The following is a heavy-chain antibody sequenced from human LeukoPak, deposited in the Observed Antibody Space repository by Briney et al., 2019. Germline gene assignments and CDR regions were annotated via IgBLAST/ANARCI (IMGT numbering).Heavy chain of an antibody. J-gene: IGHJ4*02. CDR2: IIPNFATA. D-gene: IGHD6-19*01. V-gene: IGHV1-69*13. CDR3: ARDLYSSGWYFDY. CDR1: GGTFSSYA. Sequence: ASVKVSCKASGGTFSSYAITWVRQAPGQGLEWMGGIIPNFATANYAQKLQGRVTITADESTSTAYMELSSLRSEDTAVYYCARDLYSSGWYFDYWGQGTLVTVSS.